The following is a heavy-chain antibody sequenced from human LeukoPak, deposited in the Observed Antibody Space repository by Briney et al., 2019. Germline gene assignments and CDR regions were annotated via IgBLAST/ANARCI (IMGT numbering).Heavy chain of an antibody. J-gene: IGHJ4*02. CDR2: ISYDGSNK. V-gene: IGHV3-30*04. Sequence: GGSLRLSCAASGFTFSSYAMHWVREAPGKGLEWVAVISYDGSNKYYADSVKGRFTISRDNSKNTLYLQMNSLRAEDTAVYYCARDQDSSGLIDYWLQATLATVSS. CDR1: GFTFSSYA. CDR3: ARDQDSSGLIDY. D-gene: IGHD6-19*01.